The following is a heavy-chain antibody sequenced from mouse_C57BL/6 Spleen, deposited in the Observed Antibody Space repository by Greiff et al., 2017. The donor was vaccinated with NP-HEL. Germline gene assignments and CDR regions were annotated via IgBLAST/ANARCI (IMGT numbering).Heavy chain of an antibody. V-gene: IGHV5-17*01. CDR2: ISSGSSTI. Sequence: EVMLVESGGGLVKPGGSLKLSCAASGFTFSDYGMHWVRQAPEKGLEWVAYISSGSSTIYYADTVKGRFTISRDNAKNTLLLQMTSLRSEDTAMYYCARDGSSYPWYFDVWGTGTTVTVSS. CDR1: GFTFSDYG. J-gene: IGHJ1*03. CDR3: ARDGSSYPWYFDV. D-gene: IGHD1-1*01.